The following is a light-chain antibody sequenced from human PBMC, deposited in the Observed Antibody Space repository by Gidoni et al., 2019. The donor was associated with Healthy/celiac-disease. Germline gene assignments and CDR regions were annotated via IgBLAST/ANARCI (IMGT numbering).Light chain of an antibody. Sequence: DIQRTQSPSSLSASVGDRVTITCQASQDISNYLNWYQQKPGKAPKLLIYDASNLETGVPSRFSGSGSGTDFPFTISSLQPEAIATYYCQQYDNLPLTFGPGTKVDIK. CDR3: QQYDNLPLT. CDR1: QDISNY. CDR2: DAS. J-gene: IGKJ3*01. V-gene: IGKV1-33*01.